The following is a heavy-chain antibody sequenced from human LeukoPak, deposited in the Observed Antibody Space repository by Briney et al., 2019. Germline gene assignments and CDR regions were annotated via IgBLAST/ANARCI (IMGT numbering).Heavy chain of an antibody. J-gene: IGHJ6*03. CDR3: AKRDTTYCYWYMDV. Sequence: HTGRSLRLSCAASGFTFSSYAMSWVRQAPGKGLEWVSAISGSGGSTYYADSVKGRFTISRDNSKNTLYLQMNSLRAEDTAVYYCAKRDTTYCYWYMDVWGKGTTVTVSS. CDR1: GFTFSSYA. D-gene: IGHD1-1*01. CDR2: ISGSGGST. V-gene: IGHV3-23*01.